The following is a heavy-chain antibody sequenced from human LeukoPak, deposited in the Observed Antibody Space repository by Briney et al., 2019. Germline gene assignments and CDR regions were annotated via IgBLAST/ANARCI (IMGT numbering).Heavy chain of an antibody. CDR3: ARLSIAARYYFDY. V-gene: IGHV4-39*01. CDR1: GGSIRSSSYY. CDR2: IYYSGST. J-gene: IGHJ4*02. Sequence: PPETLSLTRTLSGGSIRSSSYYWGWIRQPPGKGLEWIGSIYYSGSTYYNPSLKSRVTLSVDTSKNQFSLKLSSVTAADTAVYYCARLSIAARYYFDYWGQGTLVTVSS. D-gene: IGHD6-6*01.